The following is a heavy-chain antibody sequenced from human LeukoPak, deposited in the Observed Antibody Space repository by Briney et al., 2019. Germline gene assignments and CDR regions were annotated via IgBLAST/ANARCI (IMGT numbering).Heavy chain of an antibody. J-gene: IGHJ4*02. Sequence: AGGSLRLSCAASGFTFSSYAMSWVRQAPGKGLEWVSVISNSGDSTYYADSVKGRFTISRDNSKNTLSLQMNSLRAEDTAVYYCATNWNFDYWGQGTLVTVSS. V-gene: IGHV3-23*01. CDR1: GFTFSSYA. D-gene: IGHD1-1*01. CDR2: ISNSGDST. CDR3: ATNWNFDY.